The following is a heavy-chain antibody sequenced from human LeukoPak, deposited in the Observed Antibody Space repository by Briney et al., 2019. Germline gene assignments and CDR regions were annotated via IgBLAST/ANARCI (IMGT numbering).Heavy chain of an antibody. CDR1: GFTFSSYA. V-gene: IGHV3-33*08. D-gene: IGHD6-13*01. CDR3: ARGGYSSSWEGVY. J-gene: IGHJ4*02. CDR2: IWYDGSNK. Sequence: PGRSLRPSCAASGFTFSSYAMHWVRQAPGKGLEWVAVIWYDGSNKYYADSVKGRFTISRDNSKNTLYLQMNSLRAEDTAVYYCARGGYSSSWEGVYWGQGTLVTVSS.